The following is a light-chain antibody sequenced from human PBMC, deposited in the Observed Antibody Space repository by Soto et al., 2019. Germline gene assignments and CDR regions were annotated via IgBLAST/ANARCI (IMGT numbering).Light chain of an antibody. J-gene: IGKJ4*01. CDR3: QQYHTYPLT. CDR2: AAS. CDR1: QVINTD. Sequence: DIQMTQSPSSLSASVGDRVTITCRASQVINTDLVWFQHGPGKTPNSLIYAASSLRSGVPSRFSGSGSGTDFTLTISSLQPEDFTTYYCQQYHTYPLTFGGGTRVEIK. V-gene: IGKV1-16*01.